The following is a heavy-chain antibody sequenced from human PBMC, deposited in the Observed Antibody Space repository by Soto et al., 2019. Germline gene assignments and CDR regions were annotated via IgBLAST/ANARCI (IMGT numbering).Heavy chain of an antibody. V-gene: IGHV3-13*01. CDR2: IGTAGDT. CDR1: GFTFSSYD. D-gene: IGHD2-2*01. J-gene: IGHJ6*03. Sequence: EVQLVESGGGLVQPGGSLRLSCAASGFTFSSYDMHWVRQATGKGLEWVSAIGTAGDTYYPGSVKGRFTISRENAKNSLYLQMNSLRAGDTAVYYCVGYCSSTSCYAMDVWGKGTTVTVSS. CDR3: VGYCSSTSCYAMDV.